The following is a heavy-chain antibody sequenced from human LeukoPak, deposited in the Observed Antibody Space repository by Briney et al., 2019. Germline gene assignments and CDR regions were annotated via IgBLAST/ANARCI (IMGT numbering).Heavy chain of an antibody. Sequence: SETLSLTCTVSGGSISSSSYYWGWVRQPPGKGLEWIGSIYYSGSTYYNPSLKSRVTISVDTSKNQFSLKLSSVTAADTAVYYCARRYCSSTSCSNGNWFDPWGQGTLVTVSS. CDR1: GGSISSSSYY. D-gene: IGHD2-2*01. CDR3: ARRYCSSTSCSNGNWFDP. V-gene: IGHV4-39*07. J-gene: IGHJ5*02. CDR2: IYYSGST.